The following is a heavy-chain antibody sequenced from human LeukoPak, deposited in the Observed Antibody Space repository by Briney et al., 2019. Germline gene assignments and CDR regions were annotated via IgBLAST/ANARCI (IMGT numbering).Heavy chain of an antibody. J-gene: IGHJ4*02. D-gene: IGHD2-21*01. Sequence: PGGSLRLSCEVSRFTFSAYGIHWVRQSPGNGLEWVAFVRYDGRDKFYADSVKGRFIVSKDNSRTTPQFQMNSLRREDTAVYFCARGGARDIWYFAYWGQGIRVTVSS. CDR1: RFTFSAYG. V-gene: IGHV3-30*02. CDR2: VRYDGRDK. CDR3: ARGGARDIWYFAY.